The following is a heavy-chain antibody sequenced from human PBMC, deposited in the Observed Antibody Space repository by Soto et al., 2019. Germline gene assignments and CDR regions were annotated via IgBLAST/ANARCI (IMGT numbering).Heavy chain of an antibody. V-gene: IGHV3-30*18. CDR2: TSSDGSNK. Sequence: GGSLRLSCEASGFTFSDYGLHWVRQAPGKGLEWVAFTSSDGSNKNYADSVKGRFTISRDTPKKMLFLQMNNLRPEDTAVYYCAKDRRYFDWLISTTLDYWGQGTLVTVSS. D-gene: IGHD3-9*01. CDR1: GFTFSDYG. J-gene: IGHJ4*02. CDR3: AKDRRYFDWLISTTLDY.